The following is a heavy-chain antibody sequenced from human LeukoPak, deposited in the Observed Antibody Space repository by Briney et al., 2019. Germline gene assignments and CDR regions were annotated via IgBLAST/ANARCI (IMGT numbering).Heavy chain of an antibody. CDR3: ARGELIRGVLARSPRPRLYYGMDV. CDR1: GGSIRDSY. V-gene: IGHV4-4*07. J-gene: IGHJ6*02. CDR2: SYTTGSA. Sequence: SETLSLTCTVSGGSIRDSYWNWIRLPAGRGLEWIGRSYTTGSASYSPSLKSRVTMSFDMSSNQFSLRLTSVTAADTAVYFCARGELIRGVLARSPRPRLYYGMDVWGQGTTVIVSS. D-gene: IGHD3-10*01.